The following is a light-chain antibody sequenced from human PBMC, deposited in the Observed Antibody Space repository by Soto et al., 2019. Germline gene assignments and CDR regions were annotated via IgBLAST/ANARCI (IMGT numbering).Light chain of an antibody. V-gene: IGKV3-11*01. CDR1: QSVGDY. Sequence: EIVLTQSPATLSLSLGERATLSCRASQSVGDYLAWYQQQPGQPPRLLISDASNRAAGIPARFSGSGSGTDFTLTISSLEPKDFAVYYCQQRGNLYTFGQGTKLEIK. J-gene: IGKJ2*01. CDR3: QQRGNLYT. CDR2: DAS.